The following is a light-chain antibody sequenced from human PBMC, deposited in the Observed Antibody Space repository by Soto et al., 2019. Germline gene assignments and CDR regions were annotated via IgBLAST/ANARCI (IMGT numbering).Light chain of an antibody. Sequence: EIVLTQPPGTLSLSPGQRATLSCRASQSVSSSYLAWYQQKPRQAPRLLIYGASSRATGIPDRFSGSGSGTDFTLTISRLEPEDFAVYYCQQYGSSPRITFGPGTKVDIK. CDR1: QSVSSSY. CDR2: GAS. J-gene: IGKJ3*01. CDR3: QQYGSSPRIT. V-gene: IGKV3-20*01.